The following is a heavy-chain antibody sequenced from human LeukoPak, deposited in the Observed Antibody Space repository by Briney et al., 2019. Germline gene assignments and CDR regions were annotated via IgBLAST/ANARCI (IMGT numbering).Heavy chain of an antibody. CDR1: GFTLSSYW. J-gene: IGHJ4*02. Sequence: GGSLRLSCVASGFTLSSYWMSWVRQAPGKGLEWVANIKQDGSVKYYVDSVKGRFTISRDNAKNSLYLQMNSLRAEDAAVYYCARVRFGEFLWGQGTLVTVSS. CDR2: IKQDGSVK. CDR3: ARVRFGEFL. V-gene: IGHV3-7*01. D-gene: IGHD3-10*01.